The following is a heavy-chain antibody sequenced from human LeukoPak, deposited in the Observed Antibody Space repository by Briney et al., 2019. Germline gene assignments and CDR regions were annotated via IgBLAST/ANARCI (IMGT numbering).Heavy chain of an antibody. D-gene: IGHD1-26*01. V-gene: IGHV3-53*01. J-gene: IGHJ4*02. Sequence: GGPLSPPCPALEFPFSSFPMTWFRQPPGKGLEGVQFIYSGGSTYYADSVKGRFTISRDNSKNTLYLQMNSLRAEDTAVYYCARAPDASVGATPHFDYWGQGTLVTVSS. CDR3: ARAPDASVGATPHFDY. CDR1: EFPFSSFP. CDR2: IYSGGST.